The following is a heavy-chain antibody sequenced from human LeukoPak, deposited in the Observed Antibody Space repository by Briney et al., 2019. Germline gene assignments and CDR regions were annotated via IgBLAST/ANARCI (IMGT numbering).Heavy chain of an antibody. CDR1: GFTFSSYA. D-gene: IGHD3-10*01. J-gene: IGHJ5*01. V-gene: IGHV3-23*01. CDR2: ISASGGST. Sequence: GGSLRLSCAASGFTFSSYAMSWVRQAPGKGLDWVSAISASGGSTSYADSVKGRFTISRDNSKNTLYLQMNSLRAEDTAVYYCARTPYSGSYYNHWFDSWGQGTLVTVSS. CDR3: ARTPYSGSYYNHWFDS.